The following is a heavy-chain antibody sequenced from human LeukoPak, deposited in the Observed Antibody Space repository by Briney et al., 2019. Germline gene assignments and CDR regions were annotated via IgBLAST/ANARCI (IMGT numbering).Heavy chain of an antibody. J-gene: IGHJ6*03. Sequence: SETLSLTCTVSGGSISSSSYYWGWIRQPPGKGLEWIGSIYYSGSTYYNPSLKSRVTISVDTSKNQFSLKLSSVTAADTAVYYCARAYSSSSIIWSGYYYYYMDVWGKGTTVTVSS. CDR3: ARAYSSSSIIWSGYYYYYMDV. CDR2: IYYSGST. V-gene: IGHV4-39*07. CDR1: GGSISSSSYY. D-gene: IGHD6-6*01.